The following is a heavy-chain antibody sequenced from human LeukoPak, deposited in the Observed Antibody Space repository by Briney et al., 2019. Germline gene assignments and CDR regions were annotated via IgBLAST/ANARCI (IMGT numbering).Heavy chain of an antibody. D-gene: IGHD5-12*01. Sequence: SETLSLTCAVYGGSFSGYYWSWIRQPAGKGLEWIGRIYTSGSTNYNPSLKSRVTMSVDTSKNQFSLKLSSVTAADTAVYYCARDSGYPPYYFDYWGQGTLVTVSS. J-gene: IGHJ4*02. CDR2: IYTSGST. CDR3: ARDSGYPPYYFDY. V-gene: IGHV4-4*07. CDR1: GGSFSGYY.